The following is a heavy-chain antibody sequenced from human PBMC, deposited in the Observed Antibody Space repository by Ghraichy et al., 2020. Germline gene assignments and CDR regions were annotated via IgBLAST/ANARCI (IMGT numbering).Heavy chain of an antibody. J-gene: IGHJ5*02. Sequence: SDTLSLTCSVSGDSITTTHWWSWVRQTPGKGLEWIGEIYHTGSTTNNPSLRSRVTMSVDKSKNQFSLTLTSMTAADTAVYYCARGPDSSGWYLFDPWGQGTLVTVSS. D-gene: IGHD6-19*01. CDR1: GDSITTTHW. CDR2: IYHTGST. CDR3: ARGPDSSGWYLFDP. V-gene: IGHV4-4*02.